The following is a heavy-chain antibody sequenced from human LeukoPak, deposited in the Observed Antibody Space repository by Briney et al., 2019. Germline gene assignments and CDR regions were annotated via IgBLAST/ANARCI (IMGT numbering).Heavy chain of an antibody. CDR1: GGSFSGYY. V-gene: IGHV4-34*01. Sequence: SETLSLTCPVYGGSFSGYYWHWIRQPPGKGLEWIGRVYYSGSTYYNLSLKSQVTISVDTSKYQFSLKLASVTAADTAVFYCARALYDYSAYYYYYFYMDVWGKGTTVTVSS. J-gene: IGHJ6*03. D-gene: IGHD4-17*01. CDR3: ARALYDYSAYYYYYFYMDV. CDR2: VYYSGST.